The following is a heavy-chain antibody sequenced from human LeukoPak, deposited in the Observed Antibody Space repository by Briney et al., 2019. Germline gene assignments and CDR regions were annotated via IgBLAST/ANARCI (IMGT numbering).Heavy chain of an antibody. V-gene: IGHV4-34*01. D-gene: IGHD3-22*01. Sequence: PSETLSLTCAVYGGSFSGYYWSWIRQPPGKGLEWIGEINHSGSTNYNPSLKSRVTISVDTSKNQFSLKLSSVTAADTAVYYCARGRRYYYDSSGYYPDYWGQGTLVTVSS. CDR2: INHSGST. CDR1: GGSFSGYY. CDR3: ARGRRYYYDSSGYYPDY. J-gene: IGHJ4*02.